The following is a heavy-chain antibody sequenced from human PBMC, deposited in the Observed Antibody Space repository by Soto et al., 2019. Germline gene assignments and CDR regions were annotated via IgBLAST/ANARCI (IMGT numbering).Heavy chain of an antibody. CDR1: GGSISSSIYY. CDR3: ARRVAATPNWFDP. J-gene: IGHJ5*02. V-gene: IGHV4-39*01. CDR2: IYYSGST. D-gene: IGHD2-15*01. Sequence: SETLSLTCTVSGGSISSSIYYWGWIRHPPGKGLEWIGSIYYSGSTYYNPSLKSRVTISVDTSKNQFSLKLSSVTAADTAVYYCARRVAATPNWFDPWGQGTLVTVSS.